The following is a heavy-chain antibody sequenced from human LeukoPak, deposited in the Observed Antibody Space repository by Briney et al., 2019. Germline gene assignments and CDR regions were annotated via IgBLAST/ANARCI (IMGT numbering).Heavy chain of an antibody. CDR3: ARDHSGVIAAAGISDY. Sequence: GASVKVSCKASGYTFTSYAMNWVRQAPGQGLEWMGWINTNTGNPTYAQGFTGRFVFSLDTSVSTAYLQISSLKAEDTAVYYCARDHSGVIAAAGISDYWGQGTLVTVSS. CDR1: GYTFTSYA. D-gene: IGHD6-13*01. CDR2: INTNTGNP. J-gene: IGHJ4*02. V-gene: IGHV7-4-1*02.